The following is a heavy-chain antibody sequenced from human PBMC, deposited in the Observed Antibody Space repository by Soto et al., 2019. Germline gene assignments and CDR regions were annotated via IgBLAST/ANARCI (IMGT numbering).Heavy chain of an antibody. J-gene: IGHJ6*02. CDR1: VFTFGSYW. Sequence: PGGSLRLSCAASVFTFGSYWMIWVRQAPGKGLEWVANIKQDGSEKYYVDSVKGRFTISRDNAKNSLYLQMNSLRAEDTAVYYCARVVNGGGYYYYGMDVWGQGTTVTVSS. CDR3: ARVVNGGGYYYYGMDV. V-gene: IGHV3-7*03. D-gene: IGHD3-16*01. CDR2: IKQDGSEK.